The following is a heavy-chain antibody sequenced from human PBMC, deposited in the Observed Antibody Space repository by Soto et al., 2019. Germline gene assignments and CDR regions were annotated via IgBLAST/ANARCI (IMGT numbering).Heavy chain of an antibody. CDR1: GFTFSSYS. CDR3: ARDPSFLAEQQPVPGFDY. V-gene: IGHV3-21*01. D-gene: IGHD6-13*01. CDR2: ISSSSSYI. J-gene: IGHJ4*02. Sequence: GGSLRLSCAASGFTFSSYSMNWVRQAPGKGLEWVSSISSSSSYIYYADSVKGRFTISRDNAKNSLYLQMNSLRAEDTAVYYCARDPSFLAEQQPVPGFDYWGQGTLVTVSS.